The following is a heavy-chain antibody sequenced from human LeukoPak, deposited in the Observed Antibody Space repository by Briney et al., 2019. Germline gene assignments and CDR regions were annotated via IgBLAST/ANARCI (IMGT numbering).Heavy chain of an antibody. Sequence: ASVRVSCKASGYTFTNYDINWVRQATGQGLEWMGYKNPNSGNSAYAQKFQGRVTITTDASITTAYMELSGLRSEDTALYYCAREGLDYWGQGTLVTVSS. CDR2: KNPNSGNS. CDR3: AREGLDY. V-gene: IGHV1-8*01. J-gene: IGHJ4*02. CDR1: GYTFTNYD.